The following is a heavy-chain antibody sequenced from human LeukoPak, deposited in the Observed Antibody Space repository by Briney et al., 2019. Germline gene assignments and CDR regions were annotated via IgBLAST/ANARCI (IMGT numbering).Heavy chain of an antibody. CDR3: ARSAYYDLWSDYKKDWFDP. J-gene: IGHJ5*02. CDR2: IYTSGST. D-gene: IGHD3-3*01. CDR1: GGSISSGSYY. Sequence: PSQTLSLTCTVSGGSISSGSYYWSWIRQPAGKGLEWIGRIYTSGSTNYNPSLKSRVTISVDTSKNQFSLKLSPVTAADTAVYYCARSAYYDLWSDYKKDWFDPWGQGTLVTVSS. V-gene: IGHV4-61*02.